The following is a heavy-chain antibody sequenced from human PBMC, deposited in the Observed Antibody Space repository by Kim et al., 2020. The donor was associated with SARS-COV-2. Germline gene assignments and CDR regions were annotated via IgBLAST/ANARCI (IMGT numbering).Heavy chain of an antibody. D-gene: IGHD3-22*01. CDR2: VNPDNGDT. V-gene: IGHV1-2*06. J-gene: IGHJ4*02. CDR1: GYTFTDYY. CDR3: ARYLYDNYVPFEF. Sequence: ASVKVSCKASGYTFTDYYIHWVRQAPGQRLEWMGRVNPDNGDTTSAQKFKGRLTMTRDTSISTAYMELRRLTSDDTAVYFCARYLYDNYVPFEFWGQGTL.